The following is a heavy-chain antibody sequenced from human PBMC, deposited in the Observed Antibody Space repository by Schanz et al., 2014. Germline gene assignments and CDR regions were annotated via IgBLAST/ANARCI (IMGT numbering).Heavy chain of an antibody. D-gene: IGHD6-19*01. CDR3: ARLSVAGRPHVNYWYFDL. Sequence: QVQLVQSGAEVKKPGSSVKVSCKASGGTFSSDTFSWVRQAPGQGLEWMGIVNPSVRGTHFAREFQGRVTVTSDTSTSTVYMEVSRLKSDDTAVYYCARLSVAGRPHVNYWYFDLWGRGTLVTVSS. J-gene: IGHJ2*01. CDR1: GGTFSSDT. V-gene: IGHV1-69*02. CDR2: VNPSVRGT.